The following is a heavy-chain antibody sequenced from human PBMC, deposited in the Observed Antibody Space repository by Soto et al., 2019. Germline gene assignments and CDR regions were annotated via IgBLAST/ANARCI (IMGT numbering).Heavy chain of an antibody. D-gene: IGHD5-18*01. V-gene: IGHV3-33*01. J-gene: IGHJ4*02. Sequence: GGSLRLSCAASGFTFSSYGMHWVRQAPGKGLEWVAVIWYDGSNKYYADSVKGRFTISRDNSKNTLYLQMNSLRAEDTAVYYCARDLSGYSYGHKFDYWGQGTLVTV. CDR2: IWYDGSNK. CDR3: ARDLSGYSYGHKFDY. CDR1: GFTFSSYG.